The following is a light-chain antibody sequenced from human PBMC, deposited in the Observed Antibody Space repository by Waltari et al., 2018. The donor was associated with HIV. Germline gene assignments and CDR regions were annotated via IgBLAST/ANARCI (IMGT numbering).Light chain of an antibody. J-gene: IGLJ1*01. CDR2: DVT. CDR3: CSYAGRYTYV. Sequence: QSALTQPRSVSGSPGQSVTISCTGTSSDVGGYNYVSWYQHHPGKAPKFMIYDVTKRPSGVPDRFSGSKSGTTASLTISGLQAEDEADYYCCSYAGRYTYVFGTGTKVTVL. V-gene: IGLV2-11*01. CDR1: SSDVGGYNY.